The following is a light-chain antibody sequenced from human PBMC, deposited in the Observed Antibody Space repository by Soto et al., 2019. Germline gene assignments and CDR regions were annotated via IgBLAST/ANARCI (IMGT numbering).Light chain of an antibody. J-gene: IGKJ1*01. CDR1: QSISSW. V-gene: IGKV1-5*03. CDR3: HQYNSSPWT. CDR2: KAA. Sequence: DIQMTQSPSTLSASVGDRVTITCRASQSISSWWAWYQQKPGKAPKLLIYKAASLESGVPSRFSGSGSGTEFTLTVSSLQPDDFATYYCHQYNSSPWTFGQGTKVDIK.